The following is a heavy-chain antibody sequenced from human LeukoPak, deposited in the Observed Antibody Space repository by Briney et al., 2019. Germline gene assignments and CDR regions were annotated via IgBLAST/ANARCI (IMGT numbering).Heavy chain of an antibody. CDR1: GGSFSGYY. D-gene: IGHD3-22*01. CDR3: ARPRRDSSSHFDY. V-gene: IGHV4-34*01. Sequence: SETLSLTCAVYGGSFSGYYWSWIRQPPGKGLEWIGEINHSGSTNYNPSLKSRVTISVDTSKNQFSLKLSSVTAADTAVYYCARPRRDSSSHFDYWGQGTLVTVSS. J-gene: IGHJ4*02. CDR2: INHSGST.